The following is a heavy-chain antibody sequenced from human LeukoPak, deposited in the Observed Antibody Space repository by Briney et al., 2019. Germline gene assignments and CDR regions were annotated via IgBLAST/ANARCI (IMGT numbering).Heavy chain of an antibody. J-gene: IGHJ4*02. Sequence: PGGSLRLSCAASGFTFSSYAMSWVRQAPGKALEWVSAISGTSVHIYYADSVKGRFTISRDNVKESLYLHMNSLRAEDTAVYYCASGTIVGARGADNWGQGTLVTVSS. CDR1: GFTFSSYA. CDR3: ASGTIVGARGADN. D-gene: IGHD1-26*01. CDR2: ISGTSVHI. V-gene: IGHV3-21*01.